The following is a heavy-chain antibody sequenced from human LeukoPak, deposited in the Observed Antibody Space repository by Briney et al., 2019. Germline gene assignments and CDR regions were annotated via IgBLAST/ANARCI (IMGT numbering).Heavy chain of an antibody. V-gene: IGHV3-48*01. CDR1: GFTFSSYY. CDR2: ITTSSTTT. CDR3: VKQSGVFGNSPSDY. J-gene: IGHJ4*02. D-gene: IGHD3-10*02. Sequence: PGGSLRLSCEASGFTFSSYYMNWVRQAPGKGLEWLSSITTSSTTTYYADSVKGRFTISRDNAKNSLYLQMNYLRAEDTAVYYCVKQSGVFGNSPSDYWGQGTLVTVSS.